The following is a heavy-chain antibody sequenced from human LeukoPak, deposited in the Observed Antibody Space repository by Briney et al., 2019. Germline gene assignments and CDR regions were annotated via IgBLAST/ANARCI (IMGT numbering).Heavy chain of an antibody. CDR3: ASGLDYDFWSGRDY. CDR1: GFTFSNYP. CDR2: ISYDGSNK. J-gene: IGHJ4*02. Sequence: QPGGSLRLSCTASGFTFSNYPMHWVRQAPGKGLGWVAVISYDGSNKYYADSVKGRFTISRDNSKNTLYLQMNSLIPEDTAVYYCASGLDYDFWSGRDYWGQGTLVTVSS. V-gene: IGHV3-30-3*01. D-gene: IGHD3-3*01.